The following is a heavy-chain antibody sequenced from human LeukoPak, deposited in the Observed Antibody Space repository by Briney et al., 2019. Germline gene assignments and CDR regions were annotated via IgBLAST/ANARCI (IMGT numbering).Heavy chain of an antibody. V-gene: IGHV3-23*01. D-gene: IGHD2-21*02. CDR2: ISGRDSTT. Sequence: GGSLRLSCAASGFTFSSYAVSWVRQAPGKGLEWVSSISGRDSTTYYADSVKGRFTISRENSKNTLYLQMNSLRAEDTAVYYCAKDFVVVPGNVNYFDYWGQGTLVTVSS. CDR3: AKDFVVVPGNVNYFDY. CDR1: GFTFSSYA. J-gene: IGHJ4*02.